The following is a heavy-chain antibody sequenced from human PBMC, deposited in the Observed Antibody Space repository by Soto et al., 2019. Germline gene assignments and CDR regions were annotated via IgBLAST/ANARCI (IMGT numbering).Heavy chain of an antibody. Sequence: QVQLVQSGAEVKKPGASVKVSCKASGYTFTSYYMHWVRQAPGQGLEWMGIINPTSSTSYAQKFPGRVTMTRDTSTSTVYMELSSLRSEDMAVYYCARVYCSGGSCYGIDYWAQGTLVTVSS. CDR2: INPTSST. CDR1: GYTFTSYY. CDR3: ARVYCSGGSCYGIDY. V-gene: IGHV1-46*01. J-gene: IGHJ4*02. D-gene: IGHD2-15*01.